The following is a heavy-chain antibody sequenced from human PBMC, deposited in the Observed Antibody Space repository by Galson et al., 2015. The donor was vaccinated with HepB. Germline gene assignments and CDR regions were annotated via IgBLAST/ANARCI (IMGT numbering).Heavy chain of an antibody. V-gene: IGHV3-23*01. CDR1: GFIFRHHA. Sequence: SLRLSCAGSGFIFRHHAMAWIRQAPGKGLKWVSGINGRGSTRSYSDAVKGRFSISRDNSKDTVFLQMDNLRAEDTAVYYCVKEGSWFGGDWLDPWGQGALVTVS. CDR2: INGRGSTR. CDR3: VKEGSWFGGDWLDP. D-gene: IGHD3-16*01. J-gene: IGHJ5*02.